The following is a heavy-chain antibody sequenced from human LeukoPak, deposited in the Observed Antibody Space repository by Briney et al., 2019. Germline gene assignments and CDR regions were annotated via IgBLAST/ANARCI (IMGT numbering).Heavy chain of an antibody. CDR2: ISAYNGNT. CDR1: GYTFTSYG. D-gene: IGHD3-3*01. CDR3: ASPFYYDRGDAFDI. Sequence: ASVKVSCKASGYTFTSYGISWVRQAPGQRLEWMGWISAYNGNTNYAQKLQGRVTMTTDTSTSTAYMELRSLRSDDTAVYYCASPFYYDRGDAFDIWGQGTMVTVSS. J-gene: IGHJ3*02. V-gene: IGHV1-18*01.